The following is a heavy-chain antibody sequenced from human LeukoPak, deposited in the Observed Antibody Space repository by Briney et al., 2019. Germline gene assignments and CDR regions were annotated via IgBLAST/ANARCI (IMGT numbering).Heavy chain of an antibody. CDR3: ARKYYDSSGYYGLYGMDV. V-gene: IGHV1-69*04. CDR2: IIPILGIA. J-gene: IGHJ6*02. CDR1: GGTFSSYA. D-gene: IGHD3-22*01. Sequence: SVKVSCKASGGTFSSYAISWVRQAPGQGLEWMGRIIPILGIANYAQKFQGRVTITADKSTSTAYMELSSLRSEDTAVYYCARKYYDSSGYYGLYGMDVWGQGTTVTVSS.